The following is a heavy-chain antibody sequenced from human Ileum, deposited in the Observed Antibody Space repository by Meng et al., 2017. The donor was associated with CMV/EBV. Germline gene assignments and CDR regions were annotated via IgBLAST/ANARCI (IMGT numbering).Heavy chain of an antibody. CDR1: GFSLSNARMG. CDR2: IFSNDEK. CDR3: ARILPPSPYDYVWGSNRLGPFDI. D-gene: IGHD3-16*02. Sequence: SGPTLVKPTETLTLTCTVSGFSLSNARMGVSWIRQPPGKALEWLAHIFSNDEKSYSTSLKSRVTISKDTSKSQVVLTMTNVDPVDTATYFCARILPPSPYDYVWGSNRLGPFDIWGQGTMVTVSS. V-gene: IGHV2-26*01. J-gene: IGHJ3*02.